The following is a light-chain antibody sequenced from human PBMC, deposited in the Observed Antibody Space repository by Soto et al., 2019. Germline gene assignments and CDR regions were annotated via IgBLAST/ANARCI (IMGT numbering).Light chain of an antibody. J-gene: IGKJ2*01. CDR3: QQRSDWPYT. Sequence: EIVLTQSPATLSLSPGERATLSCRASRSVSRYLGWYQQKHGQAPILLIYDASNRATGIPARFSGSESGTDFTLTISSTEPEDLAVYYCQQRSDWPYTFGQGTKLELK. CDR1: RSVSRY. CDR2: DAS. V-gene: IGKV3-11*01.